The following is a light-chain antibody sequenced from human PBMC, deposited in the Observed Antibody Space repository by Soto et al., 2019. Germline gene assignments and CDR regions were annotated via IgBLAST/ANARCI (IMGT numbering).Light chain of an antibody. CDR1: QSVLYSSNNKNY. V-gene: IGKV4-1*01. CDR2: WAS. CDR3: QQHYSGTFT. Sequence: DIVMTQSPDSLAVSLGERATINCKSSQSVLYSSNNKNYLAWYQQKPGQPPKLLIYWASTRESGVPERFSGSGSGTDFTLTISSLQAEDVAVYYCQQHYSGTFTFGPGTKVDIK. J-gene: IGKJ3*01.